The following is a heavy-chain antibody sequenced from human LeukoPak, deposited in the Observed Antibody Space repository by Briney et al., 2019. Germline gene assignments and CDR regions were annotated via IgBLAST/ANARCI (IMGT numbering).Heavy chain of an antibody. CDR1: GFSFNTYS. J-gene: IGHJ6*02. Sequence: GGSLRLSCAASGFSFNTYSMNWVRQAQGKGLEWVSVISPDSTYIFYADSVRGRFTISRDNAKNSLYLQMNSLRAEDMAVYYCARHEPVVTLSSYYYGMDVWGQGTTVTVSS. D-gene: IGHD4-23*01. CDR2: ISPDSTYI. V-gene: IGHV3-21*01. CDR3: ARHEPVVTLSSYYYGMDV.